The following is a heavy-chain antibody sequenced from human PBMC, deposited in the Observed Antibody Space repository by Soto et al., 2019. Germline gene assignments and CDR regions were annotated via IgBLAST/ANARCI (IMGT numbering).Heavy chain of an antibody. CDR2: IYYSGST. V-gene: IGHV4-39*01. D-gene: IGHD3-3*01. J-gene: IGHJ4*02. CDR1: GGSISSSSYY. CDR3: ARLRKYDFWSGYTFDY. Sequence: SETLSLTCTVSGGSISSSSYYWGWIRQPPGKGLEWIGSIYYSGSTYYNPSLKSRVTISVDTSKNQFSLKLSSVTAVDTAVYYCARLRKYDFWSGYTFDYWGQGTLVTVSS.